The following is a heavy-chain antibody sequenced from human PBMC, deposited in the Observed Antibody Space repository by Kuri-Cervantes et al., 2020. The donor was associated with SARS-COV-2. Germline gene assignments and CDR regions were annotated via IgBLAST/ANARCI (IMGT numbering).Heavy chain of an antibody. CDR2: IDWDDDK. CDR3: ARIFADYDFWSGIDF. J-gene: IGHJ4*02. Sequence: SGPTLVKPTQTLTLTCTFSGFSLTTSGMCVAWIRQPPGKALEWLARIDWDDDKYYKTSLNTRLSISKDTSKDQVVLTMTNVDPVDTATYYCARIFADYDFWSGIDFWGQGTLVTVSS. V-gene: IGHV2-70*11. D-gene: IGHD3-3*01. CDR1: GFSLTTSGMC.